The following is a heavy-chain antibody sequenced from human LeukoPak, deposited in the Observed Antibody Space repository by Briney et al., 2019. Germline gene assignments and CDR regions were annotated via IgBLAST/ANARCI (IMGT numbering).Heavy chain of an antibody. CDR1: GYSFTNYW. V-gene: IGHV5-51*01. CDR3: ARAGYNNWYYFDY. D-gene: IGHD1-14*01. CDR2: IYPGDSDT. Sequence: GESLKISCKGSGYSFTNYWIGWVRQMPGKGLEWMGIIYPGDSDTRYSPSFQGQVTISADKSISTAYLQWSSLKALDTAMYYCARAGYNNWYYFDYWGQGTLVTVSS. J-gene: IGHJ4*02.